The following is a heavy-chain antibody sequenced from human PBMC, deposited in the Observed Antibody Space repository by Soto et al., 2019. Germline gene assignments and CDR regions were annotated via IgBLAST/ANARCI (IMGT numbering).Heavy chain of an antibody. Sequence: GGSLRLSCAASGLTVSSSYTSWVRQAPGKGLQWVSVIYSAGSTYYANSVKGRFTISRDISTNMVYLQMSSLTDEDTAVYYCARAREPEYSSAIFLEIWGQGALVTVSS. J-gene: IGHJ4*02. CDR2: IYSAGST. CDR3: ARAREPEYSSAIFLEI. CDR1: GLTVSSSY. D-gene: IGHD5-18*01. V-gene: IGHV3-53*01.